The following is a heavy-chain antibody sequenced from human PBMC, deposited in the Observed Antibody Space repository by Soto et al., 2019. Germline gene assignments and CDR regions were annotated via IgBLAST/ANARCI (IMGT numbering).Heavy chain of an antibody. Sequence: ASVKVSGKASGYTFTSYGISWVRQAPGQGLEWMGWISAYNGNTNFAQKLQGRVTMTTDTSTSTAYMELRSLRSDDTAVYYCARDLGFDTIFGVVIGYWGQGTLVTVSS. CDR2: ISAYNGNT. V-gene: IGHV1-18*04. CDR3: ARDLGFDTIFGVVIGY. D-gene: IGHD3-3*01. CDR1: GYTFTSYG. J-gene: IGHJ4*02.